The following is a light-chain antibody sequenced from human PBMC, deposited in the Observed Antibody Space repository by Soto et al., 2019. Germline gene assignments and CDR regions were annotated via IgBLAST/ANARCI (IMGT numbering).Light chain of an antibody. Sequence: QSVLTQPPSVSAAPGQKVTISCSGSSSNIGDNYVSWYQHLPGTAPKLLIYDDNKRPSGIPDRFSGSKSGTSATLGIAGLQTGDEAGYYCGTSDPSQTAGPVFGGGTKLTVL. CDR2: DDN. J-gene: IGLJ2*01. CDR1: SSNIGDNY. CDR3: GTSDPSQTAGPV. V-gene: IGLV1-51*01.